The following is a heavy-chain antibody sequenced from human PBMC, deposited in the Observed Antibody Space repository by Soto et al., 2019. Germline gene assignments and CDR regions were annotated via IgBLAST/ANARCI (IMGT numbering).Heavy chain of an antibody. V-gene: IGHV4-34*01. D-gene: IGHD3-3*01. CDR3: ARTIYYYGMDV. CDR1: GGSFSGYY. Sequence: SETLSLTCAVYGGSFSGYYWSWIRQPPGKGLEWIGEINHSGSTNYNPSLKSRVTISVDTSKNQFSLKLSSVTAADTAVYYCARTIYYYGMDVWGQGTTVTVSS. CDR2: INHSGST. J-gene: IGHJ6*02.